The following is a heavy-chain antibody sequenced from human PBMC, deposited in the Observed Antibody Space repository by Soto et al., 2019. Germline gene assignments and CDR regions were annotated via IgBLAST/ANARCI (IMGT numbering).Heavy chain of an antibody. CDR1: GFTFSSYW. J-gene: IGHJ3*02. D-gene: IGHD6-25*01. CDR3: ARVQRLHFESKTESAHNDAFDI. V-gene: IGHV3-7*05. CDR2: IKQDGSEK. Sequence: EVQLVEPGGGLVQPGGSLRLSCAASGFTFSSYWMSWVRQAPGKGLEWVANIKQDGSEKYYVDSVKGRFTISRDNAKNSLYLQMNSLRAEDTAVYYCARVQRLHFESKTESAHNDAFDIWGQGTMVTVSS.